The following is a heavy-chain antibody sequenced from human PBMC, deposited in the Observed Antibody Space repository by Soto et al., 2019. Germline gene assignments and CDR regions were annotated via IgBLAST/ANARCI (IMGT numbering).Heavy chain of an antibody. CDR1: GFTFSSYA. V-gene: IGHV3-23*01. D-gene: IGHD2-15*01. CDR2: ISGSGGST. Sequence: EVQLLESGGGLVQPGGSLRLSCAASGFTFSSYAMSWVRQAPGKGLEWVSAISGSGGSTYYADSVKGRFTISRDNSKNTLYLQMNSLRAEDTAVYYCAKDVVPIVVVVAAAFDYWGQGTLVTVSS. CDR3: AKDVVPIVVVVAAAFDY. J-gene: IGHJ4*02.